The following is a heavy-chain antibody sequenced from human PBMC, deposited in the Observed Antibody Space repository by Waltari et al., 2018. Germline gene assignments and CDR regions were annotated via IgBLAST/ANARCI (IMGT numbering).Heavy chain of an antibody. Sequence: QVQLVQSGAEVKKPGASVKVSCKASGYTFTSYYMHWVRQAPGQGLEWMGIINPSGGSKSYAQKCQGRVTMTRDTATSTVYMELSSLRSEDTAVYYCATHREQLGGVYGMDVWGQGTTVTVSS. CDR1: GYTFTSYY. CDR2: INPSGGSK. V-gene: IGHV1-46*01. D-gene: IGHD6-6*01. J-gene: IGHJ6*02. CDR3: ATHREQLGGVYGMDV.